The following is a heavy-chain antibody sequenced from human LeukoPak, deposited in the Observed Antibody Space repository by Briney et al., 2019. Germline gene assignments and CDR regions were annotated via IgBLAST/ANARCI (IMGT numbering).Heavy chain of an antibody. CDR1: GFTFSSYG. V-gene: IGHV3-23*01. CDR3: AKDSGKAAAGSFDY. Sequence: GGSLRLSCAASGFTFSSYGMSWVRQAPGKGLEWVSAISGSGGSTYYADSVKGRFTISRDNSENTLYLQMNSLRAEDTAVYYCAKDSGKAAAGSFDYWGQGTLVTVSS. D-gene: IGHD6-13*01. CDR2: ISGSGGST. J-gene: IGHJ4*02.